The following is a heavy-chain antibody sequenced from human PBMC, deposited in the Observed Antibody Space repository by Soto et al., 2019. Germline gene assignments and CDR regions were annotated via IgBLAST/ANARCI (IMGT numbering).Heavy chain of an antibody. V-gene: IGHV1-69*13. J-gene: IGHJ6*02. CDR1: GGTFSSYA. CDR3: ARGNRYYDLWSVYSAYYHYGMDV. Sequence: SVKVSCKASGGTFSSYAISWVRQAPGQGLEWMGGIIPIFGTANYAQKFQGRVTITADESASTAYMELSSLRSEDTAVYYCARGNRYYDLWSVYSAYYHYGMDVWGQGTTGTVSS. D-gene: IGHD3-3*01. CDR2: IIPIFGTA.